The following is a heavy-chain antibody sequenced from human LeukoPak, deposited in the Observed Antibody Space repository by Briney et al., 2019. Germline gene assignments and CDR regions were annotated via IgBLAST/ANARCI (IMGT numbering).Heavy chain of an antibody. V-gene: IGHV3-7*03. CDR1: GFTFNTYW. J-gene: IGHJ6*02. CDR3: AKEDVLRFLEWPSPGMDV. D-gene: IGHD3-3*01. CDR2: IKQDGSDK. Sequence: GGSLRLSCVASGFTFNTYWMTWVRQAPGKGLEWVSMIKQDGSDKYYVDSVKGRFTISRDNSKNTLYLQMNSLRAEDTAVYYCAKEDVLRFLEWPSPGMDVWGQGTTVTVSS.